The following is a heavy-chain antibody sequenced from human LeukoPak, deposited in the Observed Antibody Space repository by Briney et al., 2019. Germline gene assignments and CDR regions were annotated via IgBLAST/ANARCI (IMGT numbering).Heavy chain of an antibody. J-gene: IGHJ4*02. V-gene: IGHV3-43*01. CDR1: GFDFGDYT. D-gene: IGHD3-22*01. Sequence: PGGSLRLSCAVSGFDFGDYTMHWVRQPPGKGLEWVSLISWNSGSIKYTESVKGRFTISRDNSKNSLYLQMSSLRTEDTALYYCARDIHDSGDFRGDFWGQGTLVTVSS. CDR2: ISWNSGSI. CDR3: ARDIHDSGDFRGDF.